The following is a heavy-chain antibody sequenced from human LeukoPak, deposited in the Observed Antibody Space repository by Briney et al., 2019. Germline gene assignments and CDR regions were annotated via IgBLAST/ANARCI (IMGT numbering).Heavy chain of an antibody. J-gene: IGHJ3*02. V-gene: IGHV3-21*01. Sequence: PGGSLRLSCAASGLTFSSYSVNWVRQAPGKGLEWVSSISSSSSYIYYADSVKGRFTISRDNAKNSLYLQMNSLRAEDTAVYYCARDVAGYSSGWYGVDAFDIWGQGTMVTVSS. D-gene: IGHD6-19*01. CDR3: ARDVAGYSSGWYGVDAFDI. CDR2: ISSSSSYI. CDR1: GLTFSSYS.